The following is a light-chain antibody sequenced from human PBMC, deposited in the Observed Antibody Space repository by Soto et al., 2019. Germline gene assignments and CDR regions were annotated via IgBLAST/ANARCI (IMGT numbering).Light chain of an antibody. J-gene: IGKJ4*01. CDR3: QQYNNWPPLT. CDR2: DAS. Sequence: IVMTQSPATRSVSPGESATLSCRASQSVSSDLAWYQQKPGQAPRLLIYDASNRATGIPARFSGSGSGTEFTLTISSLQSEDFAVYYCQQYNNWPPLTLGGGTKVDI. V-gene: IGKV3D-15*01. CDR1: QSVSSD.